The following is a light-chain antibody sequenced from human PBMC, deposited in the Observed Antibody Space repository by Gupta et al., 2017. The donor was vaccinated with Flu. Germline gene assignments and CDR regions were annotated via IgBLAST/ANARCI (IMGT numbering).Light chain of an antibody. J-gene: IGKJ4*01. Sequence: DIQMTQSPSSLSASVGDRVTITCQASQDISNYLNWYQQKPGKAPKLLIYDASNLETGVPSRFSGSGSGTEFTCTISSLKPEDMETYYCKKYENLHQTFGEGTKVEIK. CDR1: QDISNY. CDR2: DAS. CDR3: KKYENLHQT. V-gene: IGKV1-33*01.